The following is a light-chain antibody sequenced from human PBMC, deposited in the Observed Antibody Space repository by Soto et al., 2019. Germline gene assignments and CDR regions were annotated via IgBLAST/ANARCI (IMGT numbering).Light chain of an antibody. V-gene: IGLV2-14*01. J-gene: IGLJ1*01. CDR1: SSDIGAYDH. Sequence: QSVLTQPASVSGSPGQSSTISCSGTSSDIGAYDHVAWFQQFPGKTPKLMIYSVSNRPSGVSHRFSGSKSGNTASLTISGLQPEDEADYYCISYTVSRSYVFGTGTKVTVL. CDR3: ISYTVSRSYV. CDR2: SVS.